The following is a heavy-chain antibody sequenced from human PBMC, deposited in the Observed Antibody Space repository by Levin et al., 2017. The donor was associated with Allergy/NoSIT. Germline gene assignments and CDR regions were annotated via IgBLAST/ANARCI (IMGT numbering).Heavy chain of an antibody. D-gene: IGHD2-8*01. J-gene: IGHJ2*01. CDR3: ARLRRTNYWYFDL. CDR2: IYYSGTT. V-gene: IGHV4-39*02. CDR1: GGSMSSSSYF. Sequence: SQTLSLTCTVSGGSMSSSSYFWAWVRQPPGKGLEWIGMIYYSGTTYYNPSLKSRVTLSVDTSKNHFSLQLTSVTATDTAIYFCARLRRTNYWYFDLWGRGTLLTVSS.